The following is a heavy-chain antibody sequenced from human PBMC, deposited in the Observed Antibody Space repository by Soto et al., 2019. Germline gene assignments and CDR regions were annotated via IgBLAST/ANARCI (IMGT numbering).Heavy chain of an antibody. CDR2: IGAADDP. CDR3: ARAYSGRLPRRADYYFAMDV. V-gene: IGHV3-13*05. CDR1: GFTFSAYD. J-gene: IGHJ6*02. Sequence: PGGSLRLSCAASGFTFSAYDMHWVRQTTGKGLEWVSSIGAADDPYSLGSVKGRFTISRENAKNSLYPQMNSRRAEDTAVYYCARAYSGRLPRRADYYFAMDVWGQGTTVTVSS. D-gene: IGHD2-15*01.